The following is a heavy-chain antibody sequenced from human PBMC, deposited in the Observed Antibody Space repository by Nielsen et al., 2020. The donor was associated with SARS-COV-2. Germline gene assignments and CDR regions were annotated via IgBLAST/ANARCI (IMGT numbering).Heavy chain of an antibody. V-gene: IGHV3-21*01. CDR1: GFTFSSYS. J-gene: IGHJ4*02. D-gene: IGHD6-13*01. CDR2: ISSSSSYI. Sequence: GESLKISCAASGFTFSSYSMNWVRQAPGKGLEWVSSISSSSSYIYYADSVKGRFTISRGNAKNSLYLQMNSLRAEDTAVYYCARLGTAAGLDYWGQGTLVTVSS. CDR3: ARLGTAAGLDY.